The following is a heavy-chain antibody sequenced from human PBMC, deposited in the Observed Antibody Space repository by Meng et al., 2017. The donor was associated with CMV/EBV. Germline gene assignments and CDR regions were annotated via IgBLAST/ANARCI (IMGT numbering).Heavy chain of an antibody. CDR2: INPSGGNT. CDR3: ALAEYSSSLFDY. CDR1: ESTLTIYY. D-gene: IGHD6-13*01. J-gene: IGHJ4*02. Sequence: GQVGTLGAGVKKPGPSVKVSCKATESTLTIYYMHWVRRAPGQWLEWMGLINPSGGNTSYAQKSQGRITMTRDTSTSTVYMELSSLRSEDTAVYYCALAEYSSSLFDYWGQGTLVTVSS. V-gene: IGHV1-46*01.